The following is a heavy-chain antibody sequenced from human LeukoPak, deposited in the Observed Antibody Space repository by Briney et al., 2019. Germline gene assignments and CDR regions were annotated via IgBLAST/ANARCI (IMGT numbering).Heavy chain of an antibody. CDR3: AREVPYGEVDY. Sequence: PSETLSLTCTVSGGSISSSSYYWSWIRQPAGKGLEWIGRIYTSGSTNYNPSLKSRVTMSVDTSKNQFSLKLSSVTAADTAVYYCAREVPYGEVDYWGQGTLVTVSS. J-gene: IGHJ4*02. CDR1: GGSISSSSYY. V-gene: IGHV4-61*02. CDR2: IYTSGST. D-gene: IGHD4-17*01.